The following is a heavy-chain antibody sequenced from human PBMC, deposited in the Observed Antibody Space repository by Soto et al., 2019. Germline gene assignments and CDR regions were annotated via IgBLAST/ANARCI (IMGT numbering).Heavy chain of an antibody. J-gene: IGHJ4*02. CDR3: ANGAYSHGPNDY. CDR1: GFTFSSYV. D-gene: IGHD5-18*01. Sequence: PGGSLRLSCAVCGFTFSSYVMSCVRQAPGKGLEWVSSISGSGASTYYADSVKGRFTISRDNSKNTLYLQMNSLRAEDTAVYYCANGAYSHGPNDYWGQGTLVTVSS. CDR2: ISGSGAST. V-gene: IGHV3-23*01.